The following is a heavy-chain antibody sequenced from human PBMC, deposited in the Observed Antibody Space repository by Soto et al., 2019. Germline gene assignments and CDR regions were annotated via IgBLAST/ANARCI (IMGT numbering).Heavy chain of an antibody. J-gene: IGHJ2*01. V-gene: IGHV3-48*02. CDR2: ISSSSSTI. Sequence: EVQLVESGGGLVQPGGSLRLSCAASGFTFSSYSMNWVRQAPGKGLEGVSYISSSSSTIYYADSVKGRFTISRDNAKNSLYLQMNSLRDEDTAVYYCARELSSSWYRYFDLWGRGTLVTVSS. CDR1: GFTFSSYS. CDR3: ARELSSSWYRYFDL. D-gene: IGHD6-13*01.